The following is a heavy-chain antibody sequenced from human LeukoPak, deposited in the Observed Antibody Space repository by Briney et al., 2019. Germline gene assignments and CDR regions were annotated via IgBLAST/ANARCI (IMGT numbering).Heavy chain of an antibody. D-gene: IGHD6-6*01. J-gene: IGHJ4*02. V-gene: IGHV4-4*07. Sequence: SETLSLTCTVSGGSLSSYYWSWIRQPAGKRMEWIARISSGGSTNYNPSLKSRVTMSVDTSKNQFSLKLSSVTAADTAVYYCASEGRSSSSGYWGQGTLVTVSS. CDR1: GGSLSSYY. CDR2: ISSGGST. CDR3: ASEGRSSSSGY.